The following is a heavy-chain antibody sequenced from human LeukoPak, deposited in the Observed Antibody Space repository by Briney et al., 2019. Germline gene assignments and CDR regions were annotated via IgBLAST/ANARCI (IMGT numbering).Heavy chain of an antibody. Sequence: PSETLSLTCTVSGGSISSSSYYWGWIRQPPGKGLEWIGSIYYSGSTYYNPSLKSRVTISVDTSKNQFSLKLSSVTAADTAVYYCARRAAAVDAFDIWGQGTVVTVSS. CDR1: GGSISSSSYY. CDR3: ARRAAAVDAFDI. J-gene: IGHJ3*02. CDR2: IYYSGST. V-gene: IGHV4-39*01. D-gene: IGHD6-13*01.